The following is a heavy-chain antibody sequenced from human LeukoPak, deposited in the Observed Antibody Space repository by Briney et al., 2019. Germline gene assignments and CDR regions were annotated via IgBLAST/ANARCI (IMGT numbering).Heavy chain of an antibody. Sequence: GGSLRLSCAASGFSFSDYSMNWVRQAPGKGLEWLSYISPSGSTIYYADSVRGRFTISRDNAKNSLYLQMNSLSAEDTAVYYCARGTGAYHYWGQGTLVTVSS. CDR1: GFSFSDYS. CDR3: ARGTGAYHY. CDR2: ISPSGSTI. D-gene: IGHD1-1*01. V-gene: IGHV3-48*01. J-gene: IGHJ4*02.